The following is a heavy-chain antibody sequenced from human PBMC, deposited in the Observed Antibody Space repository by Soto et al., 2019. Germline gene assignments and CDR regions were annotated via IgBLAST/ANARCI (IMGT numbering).Heavy chain of an antibody. CDR1: GYSISIGGYS. Sequence: SPTLSLTCGVSGYSISIGGYSWSWIRQPPGKGLEWIGYIYHSGSAYYNPSLKSRVTISVDRSKNQFSLKLSSVTAADTAVYYCARGTTDYSPNFDYWGQGALVTVSS. CDR2: IYHSGSA. J-gene: IGHJ4*02. CDR3: ARGTTDYSPNFDY. D-gene: IGHD3-9*01. V-gene: IGHV4-30-2*01.